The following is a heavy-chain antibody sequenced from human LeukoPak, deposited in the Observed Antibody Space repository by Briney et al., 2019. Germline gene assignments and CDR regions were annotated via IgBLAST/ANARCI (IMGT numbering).Heavy chain of an antibody. J-gene: IGHJ3*02. CDR3: ARDGLRITMIVVVPDAFDI. CDR1: GFTFSSYS. CDR2: ISISSSTI. V-gene: IGHV3-48*01. Sequence: GGSLRLSCAASGFTFSSYSMNWVRQAPGKGLEWVSYISISSSTIYYADSVKGRFTIARDNSKNTLYLQMNSQRAEDTAVYYCARDGLRITMIVVVPDAFDIWGQGTMVTVSS. D-gene: IGHD3-22*01.